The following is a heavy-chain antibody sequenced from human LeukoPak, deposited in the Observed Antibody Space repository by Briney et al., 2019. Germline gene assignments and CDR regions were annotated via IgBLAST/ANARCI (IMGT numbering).Heavy chain of an antibody. V-gene: IGHV5-51*01. Sequence: GESLKISCKGSGYSYTSYWIGWVRQMPGKGLEWMGIIYPGDSDTRYSPSFQGQVTLSADKSSNTAYLQWSSLKASDSATYYCARLLRNIAAGVYYFDYWGQGTLVTVSS. CDR2: IYPGDSDT. J-gene: IGHJ4*02. D-gene: IGHD6-13*01. CDR3: ARLLRNIAAGVYYFDY. CDR1: GYSYTSYW.